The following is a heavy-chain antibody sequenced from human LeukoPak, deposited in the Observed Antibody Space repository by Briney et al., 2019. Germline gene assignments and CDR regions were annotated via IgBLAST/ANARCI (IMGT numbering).Heavy chain of an antibody. D-gene: IGHD2-2*01. CDR3: ARVTVVVPAATNWFDP. CDR1: GGSISSGGYY. J-gene: IGHJ5*02. V-gene: IGHV4-31*03. Sequence: SETLSLTCTVSGGSISSGGYYWSRIRQHPGKGLEWIGYIYYSGSTYYNPSLKSRVTISVDTSKNQFSLKLSSVTAADTAVYYCARVTVVVPAATNWFDPWGQGTLVTVSS. CDR2: IYYSGST.